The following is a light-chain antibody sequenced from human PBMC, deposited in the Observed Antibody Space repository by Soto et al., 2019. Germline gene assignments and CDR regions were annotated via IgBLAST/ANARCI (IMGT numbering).Light chain of an antibody. CDR2: DVR. J-gene: IGLJ1*01. V-gene: IGLV2-8*01. Sequence: QSDLTQPPSASGSPGQSVTISCTGSSSDVGGYNYVSWYQQHPGKAPKLVIYDVRKRTSWVPDRFSGSKSGNTASLTVSGHQTEDEADYYCSSYTGTNNFGVFGPGTKVTVL. CDR1: SSDVGGYNY. CDR3: SSYTGTNNFGV.